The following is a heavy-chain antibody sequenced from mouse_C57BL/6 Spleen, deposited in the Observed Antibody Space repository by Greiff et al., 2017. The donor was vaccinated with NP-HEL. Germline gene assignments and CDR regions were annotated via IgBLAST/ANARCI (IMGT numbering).Heavy chain of an antibody. CDR3: ARGRFYYFDY. Sequence: EVKLMESGPGLVKPSQSLSLTCSVTGYSITSGYYWNWIRQFPGNKLEWMGYISYDGSNNYNPSLKNRISITRDTSKNQFFLKLNSVTTEDTATYYCARGRFYYFDYWGQGTTLTVSS. CDR2: ISYDGSN. J-gene: IGHJ2*01. V-gene: IGHV3-6*01. CDR1: GYSITSGYY.